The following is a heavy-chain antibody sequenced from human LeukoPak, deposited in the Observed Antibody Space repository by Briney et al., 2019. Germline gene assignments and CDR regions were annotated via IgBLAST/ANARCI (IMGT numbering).Heavy chain of an antibody. CDR1: GGSISSYY. CDR3: ARALNDYVWGSYPPPYYFDY. D-gene: IGHD3-16*02. V-gene: IGHV4-59*01. Sequence: SETLSLTCTVSGGSISSYYWSWIRQPPGKGLEWIGYIYYSGSTNYHPSLKSRVTISVDTSKNQFSLKLSSVTAADTAVYYCARALNDYVWGSYPPPYYFDYWGQGTLVTVSS. CDR2: IYYSGST. J-gene: IGHJ4*02.